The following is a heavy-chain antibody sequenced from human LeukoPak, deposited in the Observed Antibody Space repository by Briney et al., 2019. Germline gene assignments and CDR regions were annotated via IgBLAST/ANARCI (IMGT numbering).Heavy chain of an antibody. V-gene: IGHV4-61*02. CDR3: AEHYMGSSYNHGLDC. Sequence: TSQTLSLTCTVSGGSISSGSYYWSWIQQPAGKGLEWIGRIYTSGSTNYNPSLKSRVTISVDTSKNQFSLKLSSVTAADTALYYCAEHYMGSSYNHGLDCWGQGTLVTVSS. D-gene: IGHD3-10*01. J-gene: IGHJ4*02. CDR1: GGSISSGSYY. CDR2: IYTSGST.